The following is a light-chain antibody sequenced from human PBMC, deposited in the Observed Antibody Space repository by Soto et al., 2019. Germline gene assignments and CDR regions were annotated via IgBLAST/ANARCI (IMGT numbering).Light chain of an antibody. V-gene: IGKV1-27*01. J-gene: IGKJ3*01. CDR1: QGISNY. CDR2: AAS. Sequence: DIQMTQSPSSLSAFVGDSVTFTCRASQGISNYLAWYHQKPGKVPKLLVYAASTLHSQVPSRISGSGSGTEFTLTIRSLQPEDDGTYYCQHYHSPPFTFGPGTKLEIK. CDR3: QHYHSPPFT.